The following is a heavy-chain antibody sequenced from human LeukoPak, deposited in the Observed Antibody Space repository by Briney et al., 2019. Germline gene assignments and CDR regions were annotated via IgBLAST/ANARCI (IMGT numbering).Heavy chain of an antibody. CDR3: SWSQFDY. J-gene: IGHJ4*02. CDR1: GFPFSSYW. Sequence: GGSLRLSCEPSGFPFSSYWMLWVRHAPGKGLVWVSRISGDGTIKTYADFVRGGFTNSRDKTQNILSLQMNSLKVEDTAIYFCSWSQFDYWGQGVLVTVSS. CDR2: ISGDGTIK. V-gene: IGHV3-74*03.